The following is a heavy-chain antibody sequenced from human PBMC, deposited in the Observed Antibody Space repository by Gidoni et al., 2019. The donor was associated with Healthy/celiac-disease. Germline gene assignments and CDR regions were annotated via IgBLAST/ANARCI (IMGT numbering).Heavy chain of an antibody. CDR2: ISWNSGSI. CDR3: AKDDKGAVAGNGVDY. J-gene: IGHJ4*02. D-gene: IGHD6-19*01. Sequence: EVQLVESGGGLVQPGRSLRLSCAASGSTFDDYAMHWVRQAPGKGLEWVSGISWNSGSIGYADSVKGRFTISRDNAKNSLYLQMNSLRAEDTALYYCAKDDKGAVAGNGVDYWGQGTLVTVSS. CDR1: GSTFDDYA. V-gene: IGHV3-9*01.